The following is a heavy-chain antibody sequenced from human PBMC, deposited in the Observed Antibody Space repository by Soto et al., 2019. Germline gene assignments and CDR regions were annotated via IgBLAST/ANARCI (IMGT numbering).Heavy chain of an antibody. V-gene: IGHV1-18*04. CDR2: ISTSSGNT. CDR1: GYTFTSNS. Sequence: QVQLVQSGSELRKPGASVKVSCKASGYTFTSNSITWVRQAPGQGLEWMGWISTSSGNTKFAQKLQGRVTLTTDTANSTANMELTSLRSVDTAVYYCERGGGYAGDYWGQGTLVTVST. CDR3: ERGGGYAGDY. J-gene: IGHJ4*02. D-gene: IGHD5-12*01.